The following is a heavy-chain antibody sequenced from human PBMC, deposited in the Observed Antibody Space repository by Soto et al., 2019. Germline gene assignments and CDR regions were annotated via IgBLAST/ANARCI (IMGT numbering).Heavy chain of an antibody. Sequence: PGGSLRLSCAASGCPFSSYGMHWVRQAPGKGLEWVATISYDASDKYYGDSVKGRFTISRDKSKNTVYLQMNSLRDEDTAVYYCASVFQSYGFDSWGQGTMVTISS. V-gene: IGHV3-30*03. CDR1: GCPFSSYG. J-gene: IGHJ3*02. CDR2: ISYDASDK. CDR3: ASVFQSYGFDS. D-gene: IGHD3-10*02.